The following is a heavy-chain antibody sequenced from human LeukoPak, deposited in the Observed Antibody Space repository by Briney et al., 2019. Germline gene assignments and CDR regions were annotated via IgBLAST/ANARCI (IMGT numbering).Heavy chain of an antibody. CDR1: GFTFTTYG. CDR3: ARGRCFDL. CDR2: ITTGIGYT. J-gene: IGHJ2*01. V-gene: IGHV3-21*01. Sequence: PGGSLRLSCSASGFTFTTYGMNWVRQAPGKGLEWVSSITTGIGYTYYAASVKGRFTISRDNAKNSLYLEMNVLRVEDTAVYYCARGRCFDLWGRGTLVTVSS.